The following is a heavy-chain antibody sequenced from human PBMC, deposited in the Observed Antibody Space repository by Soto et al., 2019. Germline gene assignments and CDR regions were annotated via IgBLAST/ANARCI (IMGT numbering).Heavy chain of an antibody. CDR2: IKQDGSEK. J-gene: IGHJ4*02. V-gene: IGHV3-7*03. D-gene: IGHD4-17*01. CDR1: GFTFSSYW. CDR3: ARLSTVTKDC. Sequence: EVQLVESGGGLVQPGGSLRLSGAASGFTFSSYWMSWVRQATGKGLEWVANIKQDGSEKYYVDSVKGRFPISRDNAKNSLYLQMNCLSAEDTAVYYCARLSTVTKDCWGQGTLVAVSS.